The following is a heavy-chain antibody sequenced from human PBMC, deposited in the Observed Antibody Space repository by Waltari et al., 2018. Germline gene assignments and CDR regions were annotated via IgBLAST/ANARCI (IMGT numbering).Heavy chain of an antibody. J-gene: IGHJ3*02. CDR2: IYYSGST. V-gene: IGHV4-39*01. CDR3: ARIRYDSSGYFDAFAI. Sequence: QLQLQESGPGLVKPSETLSLTCTVSGGSISSSSYYWGWIRQPPGKGLEWIGSIYYSGSTYYNPSLKSRVTISVDTSKNQFSLKLSSVTAADTAVYYCARIRYDSSGYFDAFAIWGQGTMVTVSS. D-gene: IGHD3-22*01. CDR1: GGSISSSSYY.